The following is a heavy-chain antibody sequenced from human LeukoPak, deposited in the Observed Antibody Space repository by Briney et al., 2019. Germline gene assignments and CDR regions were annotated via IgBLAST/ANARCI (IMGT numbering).Heavy chain of an antibody. Sequence: ASVKVSCKVSGYTLTELSMHWVRQASGKGLEWMGGFDPEDGEAIYAQKFQGRVTMTEDTSTDTAYMELSSLRSEDTAVYYCATKNRDFWSGYPTDYYYYGMDVWGQGTTVTVSS. CDR1: GYTLTELS. CDR3: ATKNRDFWSGYPTDYYYYGMDV. CDR2: FDPEDGEA. D-gene: IGHD3-3*01. J-gene: IGHJ6*02. V-gene: IGHV1-24*01.